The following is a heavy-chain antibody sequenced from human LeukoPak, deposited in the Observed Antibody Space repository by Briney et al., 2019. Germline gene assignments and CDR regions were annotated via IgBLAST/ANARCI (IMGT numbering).Heavy chain of an antibody. J-gene: IGHJ3*02. V-gene: IGHV2-70*11. CDR3: ARIQGAAAGWFAFDI. CDR2: IDWDDDK. CDR1: GFSLSTSGMC. Sequence: SGPTLVKPTQTLTLTCTFSGFSLSTSGMCVSWIRQPPGKALEWLARIDWDDDKYYSTSLKTRLTISKDTSKNQVVLTMTNMDPVDTATYYCARIQGAAAGWFAFDIWGQGTMVTVSS. D-gene: IGHD6-13*01.